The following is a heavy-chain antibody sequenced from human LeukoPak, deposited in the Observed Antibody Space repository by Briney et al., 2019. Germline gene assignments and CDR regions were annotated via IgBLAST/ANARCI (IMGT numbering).Heavy chain of an antibody. D-gene: IGHD1-1*01. J-gene: IGHJ4*02. V-gene: IGHV1-18*01. CDR1: GYSFTTYG. CDR2: ISAYNGNT. Sequence: ASVKVSCKASGYSFTTYGFSWVRQAPGQGLEWMGWISAYNGNTNYAQRLQGRVTMTTDTSTSTVYMELRSLRSDDTAVYYCARDKNWRPDYWGQGTLVTVSS. CDR3: ARDKNWRPDY.